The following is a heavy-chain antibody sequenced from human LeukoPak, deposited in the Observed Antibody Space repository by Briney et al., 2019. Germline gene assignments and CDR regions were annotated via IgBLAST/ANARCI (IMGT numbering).Heavy chain of an antibody. CDR3: ATAAGIGWFGYAFDI. Sequence: ASVKVSCKVSGYTLIELSMHWVRQAPGKGLEWMGGFDPEDGETMYAQRFQGRVTMTEDTSTDTAYMKLNNLRSEDTAVYYCATAAGIGWFGYAFDIWGQGTMITVSS. V-gene: IGHV1-24*01. CDR2: FDPEDGET. D-gene: IGHD3-10*01. CDR1: GYTLIELS. J-gene: IGHJ3*02.